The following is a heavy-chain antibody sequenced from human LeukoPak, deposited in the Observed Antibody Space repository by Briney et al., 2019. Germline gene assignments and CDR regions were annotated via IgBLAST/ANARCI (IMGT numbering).Heavy chain of an antibody. V-gene: IGHV3-7*01. CDR2: IKEDGSEK. CDR1: GFNFSTYW. CDR3: AREGGYFDMYYYMDV. J-gene: IGHJ6*03. Sequence: GGSLRLSCAASGFNFSTYWMTWVRQVPGKGLEWVANIKEDGSEKYYVDSVKGRFTISRDNAKNSLYLQMNSLRAEDTAVYYCAREGGYFDMYYYMDVWGKGTTVTISS. D-gene: IGHD3-9*01.